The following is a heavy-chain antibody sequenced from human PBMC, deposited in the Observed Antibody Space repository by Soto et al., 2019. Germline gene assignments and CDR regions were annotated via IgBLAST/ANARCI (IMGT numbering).Heavy chain of an antibody. CDR1: GFPFTTYG. CDR3: VGGHYFFDY. D-gene: IGHD3-10*01. Sequence: QVQLVESGGGVVQPGRSLRLSCAASGFPFTTYGMHWVREGPGKGLEWVAVISYDGSNKYYADSVKGRFTISRDNSNNTLYLQMNSLRPEDTALYYCVGGHYFFDYRGQGTLVTVSS. V-gene: IGHV3-30*03. J-gene: IGHJ4*02. CDR2: ISYDGSNK.